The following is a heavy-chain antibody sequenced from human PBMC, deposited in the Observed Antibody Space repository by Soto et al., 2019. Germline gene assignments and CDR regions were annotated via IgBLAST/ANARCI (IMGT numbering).Heavy chain of an antibody. J-gene: IGHJ4*02. CDR1: GFTFSSYS. CDR2: ISSSSSTI. Sequence: PGGSLRLSCAASGFTFSSYSMNWVRQAPGKGLEWVSYISSSSSTIYYADSVKGRFTISRDNAKNSLYLQMNSLRAEDTAVYYCARDQGSLWGSYRQFDYWGQGTLVTVSS. CDR3: ARDQGSLWGSYRQFDY. V-gene: IGHV3-48*01. D-gene: IGHD3-16*02.